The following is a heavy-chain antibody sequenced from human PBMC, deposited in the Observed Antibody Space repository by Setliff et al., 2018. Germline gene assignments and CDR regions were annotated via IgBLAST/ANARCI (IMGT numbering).Heavy chain of an antibody. CDR3: ARSSAPSVVLAAALYF. J-gene: IGHJ4*02. D-gene: IGHD3-10*01. Sequence: ASVKVSCKTSGFMFYKFGFSWVRHVPEQGFEWMGCISSYNGNTKYAQKFQDRVTVTMDTSTSTVYMELRSLRSDDTAVYYCARSSAPSVVLAAALYFRGLGTPVPVPS. CDR1: GFMFYKFG. CDR2: ISSYNGNT. V-gene: IGHV1-18*01.